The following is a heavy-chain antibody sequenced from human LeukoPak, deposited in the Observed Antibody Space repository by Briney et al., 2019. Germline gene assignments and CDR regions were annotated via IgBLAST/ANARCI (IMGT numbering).Heavy chain of an antibody. D-gene: IGHD4-11*01. J-gene: IGHJ5*02. Sequence: GGSLRLSCVASGFTFSNAWMSGVRQAPGKGLEWVGRIKSKIDGGTTDYAAPVKGRFIISRDDSKNTLYLQMSSLRTEDTAVYYCTTNSAGPWGQGTLVTVSS. CDR2: IKSKIDGGTT. V-gene: IGHV3-15*01. CDR1: GFTFSNAW. CDR3: TTNSAGP.